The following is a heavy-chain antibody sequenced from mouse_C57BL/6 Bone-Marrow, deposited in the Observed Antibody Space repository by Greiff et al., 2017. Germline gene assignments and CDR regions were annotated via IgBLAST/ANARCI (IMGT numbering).Heavy chain of an antibody. CDR1: GYAFSSSW. CDR3: ARDPFITTVVARGFAY. V-gene: IGHV1-82*01. Sequence: VQLQQSGPELVKPGASVKISCKASGYAFSSSWMNWVKQRPGKGLEWIGRIYPGDGDTNYNGKFKGKATLTADKSSSTAYMQLSSLTSEDSAVYFCARDPFITTVVARGFAYWGQGTLVTVSA. CDR2: IYPGDGDT. J-gene: IGHJ3*01. D-gene: IGHD1-1*01.